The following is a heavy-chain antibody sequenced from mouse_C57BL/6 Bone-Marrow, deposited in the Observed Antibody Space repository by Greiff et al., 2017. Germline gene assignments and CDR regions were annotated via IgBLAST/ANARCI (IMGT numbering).Heavy chain of an antibody. Sequence: VQLQQSGPGLVQPSQSLSITCTVSGFSLTSYGVHWVRQSPGKGLEWLGVIWSGGSTDYNAAFISRLSISKDNSKSQVFFKMNSLQADDTAIYYCASSGPPPMDDWGQGTSVTVSS. CDR3: ASSGPPPMDD. CDR1: GFSLTSYG. CDR2: IWSGGST. V-gene: IGHV2-2*01. J-gene: IGHJ4*01.